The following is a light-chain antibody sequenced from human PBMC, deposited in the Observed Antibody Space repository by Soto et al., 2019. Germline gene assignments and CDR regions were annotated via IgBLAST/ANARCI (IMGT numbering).Light chain of an antibody. Sequence: QSVLTQPPSASGSPGQSVTISCTGTSSDVGGYPYVSWYQQHPGKAPKLMTYEVSKRPSGVPDRFSGSKSGNKASLTVSGPQDEDEDDYYCSSHAGSNNYVLGTGTKVTVL. CDR2: EVS. CDR1: SSDVGGYPY. J-gene: IGLJ1*01. V-gene: IGLV2-8*01. CDR3: SSHAGSNNYV.